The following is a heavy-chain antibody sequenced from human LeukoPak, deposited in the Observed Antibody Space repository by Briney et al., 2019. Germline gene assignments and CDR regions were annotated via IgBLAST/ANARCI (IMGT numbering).Heavy chain of an antibody. Sequence: SETLSLTCAVSGASISGSGYYLGWIRQPPGKGLEWIGNIYYTGNTYYNASLQSRVTISVDTSKNQFSLKLSSVTAADTAVYYCARRVTMVRGVIRIYYYYYMDVWGKGTTVTISS. CDR1: GASISGSGYY. J-gene: IGHJ6*03. CDR2: IYYTGNT. V-gene: IGHV4-39*07. CDR3: ARRVTMVRGVIRIYYYYYMDV. D-gene: IGHD3-10*01.